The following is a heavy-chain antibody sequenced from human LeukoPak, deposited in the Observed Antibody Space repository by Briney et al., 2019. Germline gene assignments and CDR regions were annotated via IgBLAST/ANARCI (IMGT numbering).Heavy chain of an antibody. CDR1: GFTFTSFS. CDR3: ARLRRNGDSGGFYYYYDY. V-gene: IGHV3-21*01. D-gene: IGHD3-22*01. Sequence: PGGSLRLSCAASGFTFTSFSFNWVRQPPGKGLEWVSSINTVATYIYYADSVRGRFTISSDNAKNSVYLQMDSLRAEDTGVYYCARLRRNGDSGGFYYYYDYWGQGTLVTVSS. J-gene: IGHJ4*02. CDR2: INTVATYI.